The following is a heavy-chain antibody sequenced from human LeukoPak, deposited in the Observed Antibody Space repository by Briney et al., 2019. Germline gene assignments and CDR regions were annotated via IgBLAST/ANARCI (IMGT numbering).Heavy chain of an antibody. J-gene: IGHJ4*02. V-gene: IGHV4-39*07. CDR2: IYYRGST. CDR3: ARVDYGDYSKDFDY. CDR1: GGSISSSSYY. D-gene: IGHD4-17*01. Sequence: NTSETLSLTCTVSGGSISSSSYYWGWIRQPPGKGLEWIGSIYYRGSTYYNPSLKSRVTISVDTSKNQFSLKLSSVTAADTAMYYCARVDYGDYSKDFDYWGQGILVTVSS.